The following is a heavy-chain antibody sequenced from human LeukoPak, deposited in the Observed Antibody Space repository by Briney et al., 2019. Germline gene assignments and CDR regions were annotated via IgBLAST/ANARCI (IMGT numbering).Heavy chain of an antibody. V-gene: IGHV4-34*01. D-gene: IGHD3/OR15-3a*01. CDR2: INHSGST. CDR1: GGSFSGYY. Sequence: SETLSLTCAVYGGSFSGYYWSWIRQPPGKGLEWIGEINHSGSTNYNPSLKSRVIISVDTSKNQFSLKLSSVTAADTAVYYCARALNWLFVWGQGTLVTVSS. J-gene: IGHJ4*02. CDR3: ARALNWLFV.